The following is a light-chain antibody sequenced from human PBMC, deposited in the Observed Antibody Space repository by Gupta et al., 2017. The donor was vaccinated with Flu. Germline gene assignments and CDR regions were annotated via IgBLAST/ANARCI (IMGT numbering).Light chain of an antibody. J-gene: IGKJ4*01. V-gene: IGKV1-6*01. CDR1: QDVRNY. Sequence: QMTQSPSSLSASVGDTVTITCRASQDVRNYLGWYQQKPGKAPKVIISVASRGHSGVTSRFSGSGEGKDFTLTSTGRQQEDSENYYVRQDYSSITFGAGTXVEVK. CDR3: RQDYSSIT. CDR2: VAS.